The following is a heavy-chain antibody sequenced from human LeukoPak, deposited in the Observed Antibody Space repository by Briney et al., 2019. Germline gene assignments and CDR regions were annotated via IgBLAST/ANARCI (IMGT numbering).Heavy chain of an antibody. CDR1: GFTFSNYG. CDR3: ARDLGTTQVFDY. CDR2: IQYDGTNK. V-gene: IGHV3-30*02. Sequence: GGSLRLSCSASGFTFSNYGMHWVRQAPGKGLEWGTFIQYDGTNKYYADSVKGRFTFSKDFSKKTLYLQMNSLRLEDTAVYYCARDLGTTQVFDYWGQGTLVTVSS. J-gene: IGHJ4*02. D-gene: IGHD1-26*01.